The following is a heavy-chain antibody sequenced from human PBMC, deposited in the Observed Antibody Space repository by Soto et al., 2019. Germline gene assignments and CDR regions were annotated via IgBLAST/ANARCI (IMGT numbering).Heavy chain of an antibody. D-gene: IGHD3-10*01. CDR3: ARDLNTMVRGPSGAFDI. CDR2: INPNSGGT. CDR1: GYTFTGYY. V-gene: IGHV1-2*04. J-gene: IGHJ3*02. Sequence: ASVKVSCKASGYTFTGYYMHWVRQAPGQGLEWMGWINPNSGGTNYAQKLQGWVTMTRDTSISTANMELSRLRSDDTAVYYFARDLNTMVRGPSGAFDIWGQGTMVTVSS.